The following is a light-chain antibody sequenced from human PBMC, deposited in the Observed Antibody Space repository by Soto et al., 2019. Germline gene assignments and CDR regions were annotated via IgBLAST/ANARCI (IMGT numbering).Light chain of an antibody. CDR2: DNS. CDR1: GSTFGAGYD. V-gene: IGLV1-40*01. Sequence: QSALTQPPSVSGAPGQRVTISCTGSGSTFGAGYDVHWYQQLPGSAPKLLISDNSNRPSGVPDRFSGSKSGTSASLAISGLQAEDEADYYCQSYDSSLSVIFGGGTKVTVL. J-gene: IGLJ2*01. CDR3: QSYDSSLSVI.